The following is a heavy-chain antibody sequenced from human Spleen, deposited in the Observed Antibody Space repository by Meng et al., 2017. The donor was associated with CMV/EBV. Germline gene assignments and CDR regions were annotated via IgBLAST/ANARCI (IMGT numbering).Heavy chain of an antibody. Sequence: ASVKVSCKASGNTFTSYYMHWVRQAPGQGLEWMGIINPSGVSTTYAQKFQGRATMTRDTSTSTVYMELRSLRSEDTAVYYCARGGGGSILLAGNYPPKYWGQGTLVTVSS. V-gene: IGHV1-46*01. CDR1: GNTFTSYY. CDR2: INPSGVST. CDR3: ARGGGGSILLAGNYPPKY. D-gene: IGHD6-19*01. J-gene: IGHJ4*02.